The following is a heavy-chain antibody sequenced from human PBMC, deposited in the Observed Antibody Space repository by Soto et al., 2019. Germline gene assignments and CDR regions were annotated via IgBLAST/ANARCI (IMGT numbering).Heavy chain of an antibody. Sequence: SETLSLTCAVNGGSLSGYYWSWIRQSPGKGLEWIGEINHRGSSDYNPSLKSRVTISIDASKNHVTLELTSVTAADTAVYYCARADNRTSLYGGDVLGQGTAVAVSS. CDR1: GGSLSGYY. J-gene: IGHJ6*02. CDR3: ARADNRTSLYGGDV. V-gene: IGHV4-34*01. CDR2: INHRGSS.